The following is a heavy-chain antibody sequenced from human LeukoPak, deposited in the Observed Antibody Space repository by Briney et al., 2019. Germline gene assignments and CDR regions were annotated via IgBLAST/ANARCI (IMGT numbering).Heavy chain of an antibody. CDR3: VREGRVAGTLVY. Sequence: GASVKVSCKASGYTFTSYGISWVRQAPGQGLEWMGWISTYNGNTNYAQNIQGRVTLTTDTSTSTAYMELRSLRVDDTAVYYCVREGRVAGTLVYWGQGTLVIVSS. D-gene: IGHD6-19*01. CDR1: GYTFTSYG. V-gene: IGHV1-18*01. CDR2: ISTYNGNT. J-gene: IGHJ4*02.